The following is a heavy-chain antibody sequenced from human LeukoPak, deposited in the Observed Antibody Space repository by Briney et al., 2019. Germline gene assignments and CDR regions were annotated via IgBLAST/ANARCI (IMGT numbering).Heavy chain of an antibody. CDR1: GNYW. CDR3: VSFYETY. Sequence: GGFLRLSCAASGNYWMHWVRQAPGKGLVWVSHINSDGSWTSYADSVKGRFTISKDNAKNTVYLQMNSLRAEDTAVYYCVSFYETYWGRGTLVTVSS. J-gene: IGHJ4*02. CDR2: INSDGSWT. D-gene: IGHD2/OR15-2a*01. V-gene: IGHV3-74*01.